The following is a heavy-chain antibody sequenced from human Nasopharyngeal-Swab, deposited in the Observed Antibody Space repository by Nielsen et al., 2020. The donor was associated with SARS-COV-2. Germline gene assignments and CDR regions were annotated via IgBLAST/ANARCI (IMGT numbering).Heavy chain of an antibody. CDR3: ARDGLDYDFWSAYFMDV. Sequence: GGPLPLSCAASGFTFNNYNFNCVRQPPGQGLEWVSSISSSSSYIYYADSVKGRFTISRDNAKNSLYLQMNSLRAEDTAVYYCARDGLDYDFWSAYFMDVWGQGTTVTVSS. J-gene: IGHJ6*02. CDR1: GFTFNNYN. V-gene: IGHV3-21*01. D-gene: IGHD3-3*01. CDR2: ISSSSSYI.